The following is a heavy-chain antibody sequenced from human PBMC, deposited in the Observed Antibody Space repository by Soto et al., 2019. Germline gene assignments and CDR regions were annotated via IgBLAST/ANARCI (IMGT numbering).Heavy chain of an antibody. CDR3: ATDLPCRWELRY. V-gene: IGHV1-24*01. CDR2: FDPEDGET. J-gene: IGHJ4*02. CDR1: GYTLTELS. Sequence: ASVKVSCKGSGYTLTELSMHWVRQAPGKGLEWMGGFDPEDGETIYAQKFQGRVTMTEDTSTDTAYMELSSLRSEDTAVYYCATDLPCRWELRYWGQGTRVTASS. D-gene: IGHD1-26*01.